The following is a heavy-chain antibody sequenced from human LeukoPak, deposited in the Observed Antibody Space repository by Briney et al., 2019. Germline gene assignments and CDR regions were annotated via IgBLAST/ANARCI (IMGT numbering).Heavy chain of an antibody. V-gene: IGHV1-2*02. D-gene: IGHD3-22*01. CDR1: GYTFTSYD. CDR2: INPNSGGT. CDR3: ARVNYYDSSGYYVDAFDI. J-gene: IGHJ3*02. Sequence: ASVKVSCKASGYTFTSYDINWVRQATGQGLEWMGWINPNSGGTNYAQKFQGRVTMTRDTSISTAYMEPSRLRSDDTAVYYCARVNYYDSSGYYVDAFDIWGQGTMVTVSS.